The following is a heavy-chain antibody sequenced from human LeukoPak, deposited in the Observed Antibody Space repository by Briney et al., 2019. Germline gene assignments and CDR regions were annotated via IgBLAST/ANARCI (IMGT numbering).Heavy chain of an antibody. D-gene: IGHD3-10*01. CDR2: IYYSGST. J-gene: IGHJ4*02. CDR3: ARYYYGSGSYQPFDY. CDR1: GGSISSSSYY. V-gene: IGHV4-39*01. Sequence: PSETLSLTCTVSGGSISSSSYYWGWIRQPPGKGLEWIGSIYYSGSTYYNPSLKSRVTISVDTSKNQFSLKLSSVTAADTAVYYCARYYYGSGSYQPFDYWGQGTLVTVSS.